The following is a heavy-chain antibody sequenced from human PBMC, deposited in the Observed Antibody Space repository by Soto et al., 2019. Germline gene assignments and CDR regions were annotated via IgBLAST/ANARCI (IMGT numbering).Heavy chain of an antibody. CDR1: GTSFSGYY. V-gene: IGHV4-34*01. CDR2: INHRGNT. Sequence: HVQLQQWGAGLLKPSETLSLTCAVSGTSFSGYYWTWIRQPPGKGLEWIGEINHRGNTNSNPSLKGRVTISVDTSKNDFSLNLTSVTAADAAVYFCARLGRGRGFDAWGQGILVTVSS. CDR3: ARLGRGRGFDA. J-gene: IGHJ5*02.